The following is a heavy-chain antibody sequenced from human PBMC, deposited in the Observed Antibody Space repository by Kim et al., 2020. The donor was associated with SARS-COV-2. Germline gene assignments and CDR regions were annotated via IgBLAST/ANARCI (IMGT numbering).Heavy chain of an antibody. D-gene: IGHD3-3*01. CDR1: GGSISSGDYY. J-gene: IGHJ5*02. CDR2: IYYSGST. V-gene: IGHV4-30-4*01. Sequence: SETLSLTCTVSGGSISSGDYYWSWIRQPPGKGLEWIGYIYYSGSTYYNPSLKSRVTISVDTSKNQFSLKLSSVTAADTAVYYCARVGALYYDFWSGPGELDPWGQGTLVTVSS. CDR3: ARVGALYYDFWSGPGELDP.